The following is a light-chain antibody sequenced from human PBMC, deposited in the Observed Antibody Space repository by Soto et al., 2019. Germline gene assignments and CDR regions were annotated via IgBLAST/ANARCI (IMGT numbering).Light chain of an antibody. Sequence: QPVLTQPASVSGSPGQSITISCTGTSSDIGAYNFVSWYQQHPGKAPKLMLYDVNIRPSGVSNRFSGSKSGNTASLTISGLQAEYEADYYCTSWTTSTTMIFGGGTKLTVL. CDR3: TSWTTSTTMI. J-gene: IGLJ2*01. V-gene: IGLV2-14*03. CDR1: SSDIGAYNF. CDR2: DVN.